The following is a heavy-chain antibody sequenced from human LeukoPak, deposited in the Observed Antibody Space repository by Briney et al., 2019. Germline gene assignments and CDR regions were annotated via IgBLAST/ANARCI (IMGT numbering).Heavy chain of an antibody. CDR2: IRDDGGDK. J-gene: IGHJ4*02. V-gene: IGHV3-30*02. Sequence: GGSLRLSCAASGFTFNNYGMHWVRQAPAKGLEWVACIRDDGGDKFYADSVKGRFTISRDNSKNTLYLQMNSLRAEDTAVYYCARDFYGDYVEYFDYWGQGTLVTVSS. CDR3: ARDFYGDYVEYFDY. D-gene: IGHD4-17*01. CDR1: GFTFNNYG.